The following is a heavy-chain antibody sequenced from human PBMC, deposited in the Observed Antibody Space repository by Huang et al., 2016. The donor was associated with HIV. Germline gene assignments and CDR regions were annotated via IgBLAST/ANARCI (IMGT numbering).Heavy chain of an antibody. Sequence: QVQLVQSGAEVRKPGSSVKVSCRASGGSFNNFGINWVRQAPGQGLEWMGGIIPRFGTRNDAQRFKDRVTITADETTGVVHLEVTSLRSDDTAVYFCAKRGGAWGSTYAFDLWGPGTMVTVSS. V-gene: IGHV1-69*13. J-gene: IGHJ3*01. CDR2: IIPRFGTR. D-gene: IGHD3-16*01. CDR3: AKRGGAWGSTYAFDL. CDR1: GGSFNNFG.